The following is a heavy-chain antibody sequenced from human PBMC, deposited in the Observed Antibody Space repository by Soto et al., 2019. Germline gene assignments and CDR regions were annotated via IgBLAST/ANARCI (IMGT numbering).Heavy chain of an antibody. Sequence: HPGGSLRLSCAASGFTFSSYAMSWVRQAPGKGLEWVSAISGSGGSTYYADSVKGRFTISRDNSKNTLYLQMNSLRAEDTAVYYCSKSDPIAAAGIIDYWGQGTLVPGSS. CDR1: GFTFSSYA. J-gene: IGHJ4*02. CDR2: ISGSGGST. CDR3: SKSDPIAAAGIIDY. V-gene: IGHV3-23*01. D-gene: IGHD1-20*01.